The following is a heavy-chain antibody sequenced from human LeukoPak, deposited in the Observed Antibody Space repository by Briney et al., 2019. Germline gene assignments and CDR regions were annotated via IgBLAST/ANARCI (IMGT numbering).Heavy chain of an antibody. Sequence: PGGSLRLSCAASGFTFSDYYMSWIRQAPGKGLEWVSYISSSGSTIYYADSVKGRFTISRDSAKNSLYLQMNSLRAEDTAVYYCARDYYGDYAYYGMDVWGQGTTVTVPS. CDR2: ISSSGSTI. V-gene: IGHV3-11*01. D-gene: IGHD4-17*01. CDR3: ARDYYGDYAYYGMDV. CDR1: GFTFSDYY. J-gene: IGHJ6*02.